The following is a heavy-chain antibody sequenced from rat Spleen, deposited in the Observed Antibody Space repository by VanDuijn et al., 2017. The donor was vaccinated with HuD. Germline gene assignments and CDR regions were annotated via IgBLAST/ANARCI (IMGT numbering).Heavy chain of an antibody. J-gene: IGHJ2*01. CDR1: GFTFSIYG. Sequence: EVQLVDHGGGLVQPGRSLKLSCAPSGFTFSIYGMAWVRQAPTKGLEWVASIGTGGGNTFYRDSVKGRFTLSRDNAKSTLYLQMDSLRSEDTANYYCATHNNYFDYWGQGVMVTVSS. D-gene: IGHD1-10*01. CDR2: IGTGGGNT. V-gene: IGHV5S13*01. CDR3: ATHNNYFDY.